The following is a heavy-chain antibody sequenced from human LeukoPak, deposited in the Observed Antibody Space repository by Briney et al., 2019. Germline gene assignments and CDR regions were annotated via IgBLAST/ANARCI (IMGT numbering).Heavy chain of an antibody. Sequence: KPSETLSLTCAVSGGSISSGGYSWSWIRQPPGKGLEWIGYIYHSGSTYYNPSLKSRVTISVDRSKNQFSLKLSSVTAADTAVYYCARSPDYYDSSGLMDVWGQGTTVTVSS. J-gene: IGHJ6*02. CDR1: GGSISSGGYS. CDR3: ARSPDYYDSSGLMDV. D-gene: IGHD3-22*01. V-gene: IGHV4-30-2*01. CDR2: IYHSGST.